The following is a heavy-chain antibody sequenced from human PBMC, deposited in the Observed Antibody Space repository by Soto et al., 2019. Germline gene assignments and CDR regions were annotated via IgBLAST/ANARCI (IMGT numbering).Heavy chain of an antibody. Sequence: QVQLVQSGAEVKKPGASVKVSCKASGYTFTSYAMHWVRQAPGQRLEWMGWINAGNGNTKYSQKFQGRVTITRDTSASTAYMELSSLRSEDTAVYYCASGYDFWSGGAYMDVWGKGTKVTVSS. J-gene: IGHJ6*03. CDR3: ASGYDFWSGGAYMDV. CDR2: INAGNGNT. V-gene: IGHV1-3*01. D-gene: IGHD3-3*01. CDR1: GYTFTSYA.